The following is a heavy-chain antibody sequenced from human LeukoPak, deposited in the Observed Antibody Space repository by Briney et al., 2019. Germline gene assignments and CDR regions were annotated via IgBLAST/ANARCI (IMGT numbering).Heavy chain of an antibody. CDR2: IWYDGSNK. Sequence: GGSQRLFCAASGFTFSSYGMHWVRHAPGKGLEWVAIIWYDGSNKYYEASVKGRFTISRDNSKNTLYLQMHSLRAEDTAVYYCARDLGFVDSGYDVGYFDYWGQGTLVTVSS. V-gene: IGHV3-33*01. J-gene: IGHJ4*02. CDR1: GFTFSSYG. CDR3: ARDLGFVDSGYDVGYFDY. D-gene: IGHD5-12*01.